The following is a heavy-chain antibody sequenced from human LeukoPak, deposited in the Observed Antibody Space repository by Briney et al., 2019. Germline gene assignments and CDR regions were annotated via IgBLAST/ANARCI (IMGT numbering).Heavy chain of an antibody. J-gene: IGHJ5*02. Sequence: PGGSLRLSCAASGFTISSYAMSWVRQAPGKGLKWVSAISGSGGSTYYTDSVKGRFTISRDNSKNTLYLQMNSLRAEDTAVYYCAKDHEQWLVLSDWFDPWGQGTLVTVSS. CDR3: AKDHEQWLVLSDWFDP. CDR2: ISGSGGST. V-gene: IGHV3-23*01. CDR1: GFTISSYA. D-gene: IGHD6-19*01.